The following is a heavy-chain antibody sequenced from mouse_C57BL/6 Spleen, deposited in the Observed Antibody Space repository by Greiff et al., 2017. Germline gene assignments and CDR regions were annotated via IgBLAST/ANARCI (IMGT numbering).Heavy chain of an antibody. CDR3: ARSGVTGPFAY. J-gene: IGHJ3*01. CDR1: GYTFTDYY. V-gene: IGHV1-26*01. CDR2: INPNNGGT. D-gene: IGHD2-2*01. Sequence: VQLQQSGPELVKPGASVKISCKASGYTFTDYYMNWVKQSHGKSLEWIGDINPNNGGTSYNQKFKGKATLTVDKSSSTAYMELRSLTSEYSAVYYCARSGVTGPFAYWGQGTLVTVSA.